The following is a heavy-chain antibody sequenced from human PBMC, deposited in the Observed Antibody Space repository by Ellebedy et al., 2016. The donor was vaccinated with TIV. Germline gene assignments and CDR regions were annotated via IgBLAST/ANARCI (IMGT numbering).Heavy chain of an antibody. CDR2: IGSIITTK. J-gene: IGHJ3*01. CDR3: ARGGGRVLLYSFDL. V-gene: IGHV3-48*04. D-gene: IGHD1-26*01. Sequence: GESLKISCAASGFTFSSYSMNWVRQAPGKGLEWISYIGSIITTKYYGDSVKGRFSISRDNAKNSLYLQMNSLSAEDTAVYYCARGGGRVLLYSFDLWGQGTMVTVSS. CDR1: GFTFSSYS.